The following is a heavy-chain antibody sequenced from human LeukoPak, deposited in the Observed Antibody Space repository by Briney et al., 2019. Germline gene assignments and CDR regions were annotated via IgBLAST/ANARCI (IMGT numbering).Heavy chain of an antibody. V-gene: IGHV3-20*01. Sequence: GGSLRLSCAASGFTFDDYGMSWVRQAPGKGLEWVSGINWNGGSTGYADSVKGRFTISRDNAKNSLYLQMNSLRAEDTALYHCAGYNCSTTTCYTGGLDYWGQGTLVTVSS. CDR1: GFTFDDYG. J-gene: IGHJ4*02. CDR2: INWNGGST. D-gene: IGHD2-2*02. CDR3: AGYNCSTTTCYTGGLDY.